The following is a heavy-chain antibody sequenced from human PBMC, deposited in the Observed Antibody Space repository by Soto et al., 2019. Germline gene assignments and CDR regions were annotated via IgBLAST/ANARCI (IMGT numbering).Heavy chain of an antibody. D-gene: IGHD6-6*01. Sequence: GSLRLSCAASGFTFSSYTRNWVRQAPGKGLEWVSSITSSSTYTYYADSVKGRFTISRDNAKNSLYLQMSSLRAEDTALYYCARRRSSNQNDYWGQGTLVTVSS. CDR2: ITSSSTYT. V-gene: IGHV3-21*01. CDR1: GFTFSSYT. J-gene: IGHJ4*02. CDR3: ARRRSSNQNDY.